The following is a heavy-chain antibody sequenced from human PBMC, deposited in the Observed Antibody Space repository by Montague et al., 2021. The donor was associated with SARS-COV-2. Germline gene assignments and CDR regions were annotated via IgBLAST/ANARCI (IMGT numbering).Heavy chain of an antibody. CDR3: ARGLYGGGNNYKGTDS. J-gene: IGHJ4*02. D-gene: IGHD3-10*01. CDR1: GGSVSDTDYY. Sequence: SETLSLTCAVSGGSVSDTDYYWGWVRRPPGKGLEWLGTTVQSGNSFSNPSLKSRLSIFVHASMNEVSLSLSSVTAADTAVYYCARGLYGGGNNYKGTDSWGPGVLVTVSS. V-gene: IGHV4-39*07. CDR2: TVQSGNS.